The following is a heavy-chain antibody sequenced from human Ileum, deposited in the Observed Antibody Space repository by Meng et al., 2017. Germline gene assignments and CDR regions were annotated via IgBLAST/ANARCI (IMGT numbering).Heavy chain of an antibody. Sequence: SETLSLTCTISGGSINSFYWSWIRQPPGKGLEWIGYIYNIGDTNSNPSLKSRVTISLDTSKNQFSLKLSSVSAADTAVYFCARHPRLESSGNYRFAFWGQGTQVTGAS. CDR2: IYNIGDT. V-gene: IGHV4-59*08. CDR1: GGSINSFY. D-gene: IGHD4-11*01. J-gene: IGHJ4*01. CDR3: ARHPRLESSGNYRFAF.